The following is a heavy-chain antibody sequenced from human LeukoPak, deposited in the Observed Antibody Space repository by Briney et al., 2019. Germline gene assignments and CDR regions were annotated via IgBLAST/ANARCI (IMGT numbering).Heavy chain of an antibody. CDR1: GFTFNSYE. CDR2: ISSSGSTT. J-gene: IGHJ6*04. D-gene: IGHD3-16*02. CDR3: AGVSFMDV. Sequence: PGGSLRLSCAASGFTFNSYEMNWVRQAPGKGLEWVSYISSSGSTTYYGDSVKGRFTISRDNAKNSLYLQMNSLRVEDTAVYYCAGVSFMDVWGKGTTVTVSS. V-gene: IGHV3-48*03.